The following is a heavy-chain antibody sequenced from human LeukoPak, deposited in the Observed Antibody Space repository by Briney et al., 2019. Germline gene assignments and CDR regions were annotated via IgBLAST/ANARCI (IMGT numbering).Heavy chain of an antibody. CDR1: GFTFSSYW. CDR2: IKQDGSEK. D-gene: IGHD2-2*02. V-gene: IGHV3-7*01. CDR3: ARVGDIVVVPAAIGYMDV. Sequence: GGSLRLSCAASGFTFSSYWMSWVRQAPGKGLEWVANIKQDGSEKYYVDSVKGRFTISRDNAKSSLYLQMNSLRAEDTAVYYCARVGDIVVVPAAIGYMDVWGKGTTVTVSS. J-gene: IGHJ6*03.